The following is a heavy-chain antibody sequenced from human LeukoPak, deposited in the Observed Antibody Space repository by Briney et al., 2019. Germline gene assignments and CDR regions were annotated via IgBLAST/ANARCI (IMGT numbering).Heavy chain of an antibody. V-gene: IGHV3-7*02. Sequence: GGSLRLSCAAPGFTFSSYWMSWVRQAPGKGLEWVANIKQDGSEKYYVDSVKGRFTISRDNAKNSLYLQMNSLRAEYTAVYCCASHYGGYSFLDYGGQGTLVTVSS. CDR3: ASHYGGYSFLDY. J-gene: IGHJ4*02. D-gene: IGHD4-23*01. CDR1: GFTFSSYW. CDR2: IKQDGSEK.